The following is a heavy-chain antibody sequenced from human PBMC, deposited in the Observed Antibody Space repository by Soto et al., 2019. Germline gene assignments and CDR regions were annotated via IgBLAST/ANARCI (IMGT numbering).Heavy chain of an antibody. CDR2: IIPIFGTA. V-gene: IGHV1-69*13. D-gene: IGHD1-26*01. CDR3: ARDQVVGATDWFDP. Sequence: SVKVSCKASGGTFSSYAISWVRQAPGQGLEWMGGIIPIFGTANYAQKFQGRVTITADESTSTAYMELSSLRSEDTAVYYCARDQVVGATDWFDPWGQGTLVTVSS. CDR1: GGTFSSYA. J-gene: IGHJ5*02.